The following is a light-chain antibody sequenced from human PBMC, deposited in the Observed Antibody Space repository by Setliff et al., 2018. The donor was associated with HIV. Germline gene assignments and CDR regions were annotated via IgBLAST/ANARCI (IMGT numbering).Light chain of an antibody. Sequence: QSALTQPASVSGSPGQSITISCTGTSSDVGSYSYVSWYQQHPGKAPKLMIYDVSKRPSGVSNRYSGSKSGNTASLTISGLQAEDEADYYCCSYAGTTTFPPCVFGTGTKVTVL. CDR3: CSYAGTTTFPPCV. J-gene: IGLJ1*01. CDR1: SSDVGSYSY. V-gene: IGLV2-23*02. CDR2: DVS.